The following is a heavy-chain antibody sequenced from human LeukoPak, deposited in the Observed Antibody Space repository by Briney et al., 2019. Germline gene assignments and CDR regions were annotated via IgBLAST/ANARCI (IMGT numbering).Heavy chain of an antibody. Sequence: SETLSLTCAVYGGSFSGYYWSWIRQPPGKGLEWIGEINHSGSTNYNPSLKSRVTISVDTSKNQFSLKLSSVTAADTAVYYCARAGAAGEYFDYWGQGTLVTVSS. D-gene: IGHD6-13*01. J-gene: IGHJ4*02. V-gene: IGHV4-34*01. CDR1: GGSFSGYY. CDR3: ARAGAAGEYFDY. CDR2: INHSGST.